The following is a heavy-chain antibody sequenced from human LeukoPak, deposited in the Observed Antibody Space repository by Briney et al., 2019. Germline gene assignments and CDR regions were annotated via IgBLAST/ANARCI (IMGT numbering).Heavy chain of an antibody. J-gene: IGHJ4*02. D-gene: IGHD6-19*01. CDR1: GGSFSGYY. CDR2: INHSGST. V-gene: IGHV4-34*01. CDR3: ARPRGYSSGWYYFDY. Sequence: PSGTLSLTCAVYGGSFSGYYWSWIRQPPGKGLEWIGEINHSGSTNYNPSLKSRVTISVDTSKNQFSLKLSSVTAADTAVYYCARPRGYSSGWYYFDYWGQGTLVTVSS.